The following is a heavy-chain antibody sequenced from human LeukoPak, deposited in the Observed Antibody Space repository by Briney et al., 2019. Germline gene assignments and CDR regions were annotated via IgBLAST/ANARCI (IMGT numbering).Heavy chain of an antibody. J-gene: IGHJ6*03. CDR1: GGSIRSSDDY. CDR3: TRAASSGPLFTYHMDV. V-gene: IGHV4-39*07. CDR2: IYYTGSS. Sequence: PSETLSLTCSVSGGSIRSSDDYWGFVRQTPGKGLEWMGSIYYTGSSHYNPSLKSRATISVDTSKNQFSLKLTSVTAADTAVYYCTRAASSGPLFTYHMDVWAKGPRSPSP. D-gene: IGHD3-22*01.